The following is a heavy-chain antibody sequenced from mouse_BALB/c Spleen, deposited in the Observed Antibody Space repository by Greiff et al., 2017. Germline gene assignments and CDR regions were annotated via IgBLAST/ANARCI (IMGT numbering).Heavy chain of an antibody. V-gene: IGHV5-9-4*01. Sequence: EVHLVESGGGLVKPGGSLKLSCAASGFTFSSYAMSWVRQSPEKRLEWVAEISSGGSYTYYPDTVTGRFTISRDNAKNTLYLEMSSLRSEDTAMYYCARERGYYFDYWGQGTTLTVSS. CDR1: GFTFSSYA. J-gene: IGHJ2*01. CDR2: ISSGGSYT. CDR3: ARERGYYFDY.